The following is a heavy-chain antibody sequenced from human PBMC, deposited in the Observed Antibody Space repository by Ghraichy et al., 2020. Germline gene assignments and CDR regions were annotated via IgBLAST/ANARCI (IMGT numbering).Heavy chain of an antibody. V-gene: IGHV4-34*01. CDR3: ARVYYDFWSGYPRGFDP. CDR1: GGSFSGYY. J-gene: IGHJ5*02. Sequence: ESLNISCAVYGGSFSGYYWSWIRQPPGKGLEWMGEINHSGSTNYNPSLKSRVTISVDTSKNQFSLKLSSVTAADTAVYYCARVYYDFWSGYPRGFDPWGQGTLVTVSS. D-gene: IGHD3-3*01. CDR2: INHSGST.